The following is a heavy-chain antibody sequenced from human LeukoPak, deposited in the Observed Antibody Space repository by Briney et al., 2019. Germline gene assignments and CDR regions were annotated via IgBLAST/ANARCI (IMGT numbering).Heavy chain of an antibody. CDR2: IIPIFGTA. D-gene: IGHD4-23*01. Sequence: SGKVSCKASGGTFSSYAISWVRQAPGQGLEWMGRIIPIFGTANYAQKFQGRVTITTDESTSTAYMELSSLRSEDTAVYYCARDFTMVVTLYDPWGQGTLVTVSS. CDR3: ARDFTMVVTLYDP. J-gene: IGHJ5*02. CDR1: GGTFSSYA. V-gene: IGHV1-69*05.